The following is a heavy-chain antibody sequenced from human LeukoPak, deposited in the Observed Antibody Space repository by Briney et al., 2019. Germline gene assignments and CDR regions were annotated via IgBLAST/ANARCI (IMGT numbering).Heavy chain of an antibody. CDR3: ARTTYYDFWSGHYKPHNWFDP. J-gene: IGHJ5*02. D-gene: IGHD3-3*01. Sequence: SVKVSCKASGGTFSSYAISWVRQAPGQGLEWMGGIIPTFGTANYAQKFQGRVTITADESTSTAYMELSSLRSEDTAVYYCARTTYYDFWSGHYKPHNWFDPWGQGTLVTVSS. CDR2: IIPTFGTA. CDR1: GGTFSSYA. V-gene: IGHV1-69*01.